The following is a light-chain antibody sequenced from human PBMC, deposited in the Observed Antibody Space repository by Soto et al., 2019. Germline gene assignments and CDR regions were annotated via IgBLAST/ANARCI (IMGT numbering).Light chain of an antibody. CDR3: CSYAGSSTFRVV. Sequence: QSVLTQPASVSGSPGQSITISCTGTSSDVGSYNLVSWYQQHPGKAPKLMIYEGSKRPSGVSNRFSGSKSGNTASLTISGLQAEDEADYYCCSYAGSSTFRVVFGGGTQLTGL. J-gene: IGLJ2*01. CDR2: EGS. V-gene: IGLV2-23*03. CDR1: SSDVGSYNL.